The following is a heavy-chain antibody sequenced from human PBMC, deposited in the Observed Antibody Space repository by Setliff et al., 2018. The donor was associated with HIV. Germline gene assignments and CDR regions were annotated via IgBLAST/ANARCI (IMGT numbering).Heavy chain of an antibody. V-gene: IGHV4-39*01. D-gene: IGHD6-19*01. CDR2: MYYRGTT. Sequence: SETLSLTCTVSGGSVISSSYYWGWIRQPPGKGLEWIGTMYYRGTTYNNPSLKSRVTFSADASKNQFSLNLHSVTATDTAIYYCARPHSGRGGGAWFDPWGHGTLVTVSS. CDR3: ARPHSGRGGGAWFDP. J-gene: IGHJ5*02. CDR1: GGSVISSSYY.